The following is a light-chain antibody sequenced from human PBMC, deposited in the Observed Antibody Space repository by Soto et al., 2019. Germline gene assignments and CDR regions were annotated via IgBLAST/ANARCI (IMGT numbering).Light chain of an antibody. CDR3: QSADKSGTYV. V-gene: IGLV3-25*03. Sequence: SYELTQPPSVSVSPGQMARITCSGDALPKQYAYWYQQKPGQAPVLLIYKTNERPSGIPERFSGSSSGTTVTLTISGVQAEDEADYCQSADKSGTYVFGTGTKLTVL. CDR2: KTN. J-gene: IGLJ1*01. CDR1: ALPKQY.